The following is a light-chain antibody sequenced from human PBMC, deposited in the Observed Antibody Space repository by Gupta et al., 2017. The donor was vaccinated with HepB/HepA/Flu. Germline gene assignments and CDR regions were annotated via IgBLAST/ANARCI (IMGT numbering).Light chain of an antibody. J-gene: IGKJ1*01. CDR1: QSVLYSSNNMNY. V-gene: IGKV4-1*01. CDR2: WAS. CDR3: QQYSRNPRT. Sequence: DIVMTQSPDSLTVSLGERATINCKSSQSVLYSSNNMNYLAWYQQKPGQPPRLLIYWASTRESGVPDRFSGSGSGTDFTLTISSLQAEDVAVYDCQQYSRNPRTLGQGTRVEIK.